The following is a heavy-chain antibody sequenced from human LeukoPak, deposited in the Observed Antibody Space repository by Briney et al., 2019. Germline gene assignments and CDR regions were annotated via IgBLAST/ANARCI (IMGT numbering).Heavy chain of an antibody. CDR3: ARGEFTYYDFWSGYPTFDY. V-gene: IGHV3-48*04. CDR1: GFTFSSYS. D-gene: IGHD3-3*01. CDR2: ISSSSSTI. J-gene: IGHJ4*02. Sequence: GGSLRLSCAASGFTFSSYSMNWVRQAPGKGLEWVSYISSSSSTIYYADSVKGRFTISRDNSKNSLYLQMNSLRAEDTAVYYCARGEFTYYDFWSGYPTFDYWGQGTLVTVSS.